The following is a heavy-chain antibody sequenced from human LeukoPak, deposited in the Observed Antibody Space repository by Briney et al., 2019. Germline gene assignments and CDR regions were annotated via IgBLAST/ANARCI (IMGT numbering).Heavy chain of an antibody. CDR3: ARASYSWTNIIFDY. CDR1: GGSFSGYY. CDR2: INHSGST. D-gene: IGHD1-1*01. V-gene: IGHV4-34*01. J-gene: IGHJ4*02. Sequence: SETLSLTCAVYGGSFSGYYWSWIRQPPGKGLEWIGEINHSGSTNYNPSLKSRVTISVDTSKNQFSLKLSSVTAADTAVYYCARASYSWTNIIFDYWGQGTLVTVSS.